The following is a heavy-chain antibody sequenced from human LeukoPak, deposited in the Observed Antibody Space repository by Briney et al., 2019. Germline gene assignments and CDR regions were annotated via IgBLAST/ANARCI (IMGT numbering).Heavy chain of an antibody. CDR3: AKDRYNLRFLDRDSFDY. V-gene: IGHV3-23*01. D-gene: IGHD3-3*01. Sequence: GGSLRLSCIASGFSFASYAMSWARQAPGKGLEWVSAISTRGDITYDADSVKGRFTISRDNAKNTLYLQMNSLRAEDTAVYYCAKDRYNLRFLDRDSFDYWGQGTLVTVSS. CDR2: ISTRGDIT. J-gene: IGHJ4*02. CDR1: GFSFASYA.